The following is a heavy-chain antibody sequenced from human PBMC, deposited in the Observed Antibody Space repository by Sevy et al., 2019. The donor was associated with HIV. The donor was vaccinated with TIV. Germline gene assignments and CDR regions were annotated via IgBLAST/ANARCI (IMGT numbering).Heavy chain of an antibody. CDR3: XXAQYDGFDP. CDR2: ISWNSGSI. Sequence: GGSLRLSCAASGFTFDDYAMHWVRQAPGKGLEWVSGISWNSGSIGYADSVKGRFTISRDNAKNSLYLQMNSLRAEDTXXXYXXXAQYDGFDPWGQGTLVTVSS. D-gene: IGHD1-1*01. J-gene: IGHJ5*02. V-gene: IGHV3-9*01. CDR1: GFTFDDYA.